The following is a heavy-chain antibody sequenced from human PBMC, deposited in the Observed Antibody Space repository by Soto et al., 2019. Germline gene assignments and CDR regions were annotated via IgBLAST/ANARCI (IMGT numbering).Heavy chain of an antibody. D-gene: IGHD3-22*01. J-gene: IGHJ4*02. CDR3: AKGRSSMIVVVMDY. V-gene: IGHV3-9*01. CDR2: ITWNSGHI. Sequence: EVQLVESGGALVQPGRSLRLSCVASGFNFDDSAMNWVRQVPGTGLEWVSGITWNSGHILYADSVKGRFTISRDNAKNSLDLELNSLRPEDTALYYCAKGRSSMIVVVMDYWGQGTPVTVAS. CDR1: GFNFDDSA.